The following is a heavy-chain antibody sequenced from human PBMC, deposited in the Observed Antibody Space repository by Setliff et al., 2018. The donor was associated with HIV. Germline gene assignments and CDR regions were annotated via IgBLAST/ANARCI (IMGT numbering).Heavy chain of an antibody. Sequence: GGSLRLSCAASGFTFSTYWMSWFRQAPGKGLEWVANIKENGDEKYYVDSVKGRFTISRDNAKNSLYLQMDSLRADDTAVYYCARDRASVRDTIFGGAQYYYYMDVWGKGTTVTVSS. CDR3: ARDRASVRDTIFGGAQYYYYMDV. V-gene: IGHV3-7*01. CDR1: GFTFSTYW. D-gene: IGHD3-3*01. J-gene: IGHJ6*03. CDR2: IKENGDEK.